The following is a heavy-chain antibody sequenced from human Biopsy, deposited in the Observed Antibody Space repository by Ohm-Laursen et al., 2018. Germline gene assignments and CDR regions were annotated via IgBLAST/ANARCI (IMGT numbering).Heavy chain of an antibody. J-gene: IGHJ5*02. V-gene: IGHV4-61*01. Sequence: TLSLTCTVSGGSVSDSFHFWSWIRQPPGKGLEWIGDVYYSGTTNYNPSLKSRLTISVDTSKNQFSLKLNSVTAADTAVYYCARGDYFDSNGYFWFDPWGQGTLVTVSS. CDR2: VYYSGTT. D-gene: IGHD3-22*01. CDR1: GGSVSDSFHF. CDR3: ARGDYFDSNGYFWFDP.